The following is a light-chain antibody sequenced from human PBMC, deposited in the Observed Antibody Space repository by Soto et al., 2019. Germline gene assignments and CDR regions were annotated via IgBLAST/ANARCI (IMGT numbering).Light chain of an antibody. CDR2: DAS. J-gene: IGKJ2*01. CDR3: QPYDLSYS. V-gene: IGKV1-5*01. Sequence: IQMTQSPSIVSASVGDRVAITCRASQNLGKGLAWYQLKAGKAPKLLVLDASTVHDGVPSRFSGTGSVTEFTLAINGLQPDDFGTYYCQPYDLSYSFGPGT. CDR1: QNLGKG.